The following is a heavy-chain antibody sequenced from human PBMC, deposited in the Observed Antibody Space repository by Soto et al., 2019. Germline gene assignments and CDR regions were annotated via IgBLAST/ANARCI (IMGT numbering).Heavy chain of an antibody. V-gene: IGHV4-59*01. CDR2: IYYSGST. CDR3: ARTLGFLDTSMFYFDY. D-gene: IGHD5-18*01. J-gene: IGHJ4*02. CDR1: GGTISSYY. Sequence: PSETLSLTCTVSGGTISSYYLSWIRQPPGKGLEWIGYIYYSGSTNYNPFLKSRVTISVDSSKNQFSLKLSSVTVADSAVYYCARTLGFLDTSMFYFDYWGQGTLVTVSS.